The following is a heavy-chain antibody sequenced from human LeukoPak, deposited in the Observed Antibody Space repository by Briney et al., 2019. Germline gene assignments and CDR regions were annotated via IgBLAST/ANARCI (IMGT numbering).Heavy chain of an antibody. D-gene: IGHD2-2*01. CDR3: AKVRPDPAACGFYCGMVA. Sequence: GGTLTLTCAASGFTISSNTLSRVRQHPREGVQWVFAVSDRSGSTNYKHSLKGRFTISIDNSKNPLYLQMNSRGAEDTAVYYCAKVRPDPAACGFYCGMVAWGHRATGSASS. CDR2: VSDRSGST. CDR1: GFTISSNT. V-gene: IGHV3-23*01. J-gene: IGHJ6*02.